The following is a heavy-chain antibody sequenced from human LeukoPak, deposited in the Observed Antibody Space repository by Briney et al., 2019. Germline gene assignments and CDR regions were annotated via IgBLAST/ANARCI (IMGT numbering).Heavy chain of an antibody. D-gene: IGHD3-3*01. CDR2: IYTSGST. J-gene: IGHJ6*03. V-gene: IGHV4-4*07. Sequence: SETLSLTCTVSGGSISSYYWSWIREPAGKGLEWIGRIYTSGSTNYNPSLKSRVTMSVDTSKNQFSLKLSSVTAADTAVYYCARVTTIFGVPPYYYYYMDVWGKGTTVTVSS. CDR1: GGSISSYY. CDR3: ARVTTIFGVPPYYYYYMDV.